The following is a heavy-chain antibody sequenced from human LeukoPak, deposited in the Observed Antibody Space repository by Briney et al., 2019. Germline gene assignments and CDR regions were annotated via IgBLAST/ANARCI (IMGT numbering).Heavy chain of an antibody. V-gene: IGHV1-69*13. Sequence: ASVTVSFKCSVWSFSIYASSTLCQAPGQGLGWMGGIIPIIGTANYAQKFQGRVTITADESTSTAYMELSSLRSEDTAVYYCAREGDNNETSGLDYWGRGTLVTVSS. CDR3: AREGDNNETSGLDY. D-gene: IGHD3-22*01. CDR2: IIPIIGTA. CDR1: VWSFSIYA. J-gene: IGHJ4*02.